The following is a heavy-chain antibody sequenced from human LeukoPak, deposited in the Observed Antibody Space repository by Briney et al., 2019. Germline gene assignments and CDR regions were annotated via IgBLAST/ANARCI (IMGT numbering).Heavy chain of an antibody. CDR3: ARGGGLDV. CDR2: INHNGNVN. Sequence: GGSLRLSCAASGFTFSSYWMNWARQAPGKGLEWVASINHNGNVNYYVDSVKGRFTISRDNAKNSLYLQMSNLRAEDTAVYFCARGGGLDVLGQGATVTVSS. CDR1: GFTFSSYW. J-gene: IGHJ6*02. D-gene: IGHD3-16*01. V-gene: IGHV3-7*03.